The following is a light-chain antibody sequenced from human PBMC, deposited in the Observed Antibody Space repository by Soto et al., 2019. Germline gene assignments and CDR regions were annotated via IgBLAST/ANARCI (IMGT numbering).Light chain of an antibody. Sequence: NFMLTQPHSVSASPGQTVTISCTRSSGSIASNYVQWYQQRPGSSPTIVIYEDNQRPSGVPDRFSGSIDSSSSSASLTISGLKSEVEADYYCQSYDSDTVIFGGGTKLTVL. CDR3: QSYDSDTVI. V-gene: IGLV6-57*01. CDR1: SGSIASNY. J-gene: IGLJ2*01. CDR2: EDN.